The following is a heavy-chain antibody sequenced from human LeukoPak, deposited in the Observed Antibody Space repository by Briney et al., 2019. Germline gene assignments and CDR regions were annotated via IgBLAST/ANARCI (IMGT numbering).Heavy chain of an antibody. CDR2: ISGSGGST. CDR1: GFTFSSYA. D-gene: IGHD4-17*01. Sequence: QAGGSLRLSCAASGFTFSSYAMSWVRQAPGKGLVWVSAISGSGGSTYYADSVKGRFTISRDNSKNTLYLQMNSLRAEDTAVYYCAKDEAFTVTLDYWGQGTLVTVSS. V-gene: IGHV3-23*01. J-gene: IGHJ4*02. CDR3: AKDEAFTVTLDY.